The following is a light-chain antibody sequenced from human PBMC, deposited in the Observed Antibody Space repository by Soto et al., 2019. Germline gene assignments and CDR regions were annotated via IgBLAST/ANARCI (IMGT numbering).Light chain of an antibody. V-gene: IGKV3-20*01. CDR3: QQYGRSPPFT. J-gene: IGKJ2*01. CDR2: GAS. CDR1: QTVSSTY. Sequence: EIVLTQSPGTLSLSPGERATLSCRASQTVSSTYIAWYQQSPGQPPRLLIYGASSRATGIPDRFSGSGSGTDFPLTISRLEPEDFAVYFCQQYGRSPPFTFGQGTKVEIK.